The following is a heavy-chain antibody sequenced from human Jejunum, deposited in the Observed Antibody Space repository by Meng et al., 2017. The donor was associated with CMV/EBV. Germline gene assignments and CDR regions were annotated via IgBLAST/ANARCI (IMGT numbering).Heavy chain of an antibody. D-gene: IGHD2/OR15-2a*01. Sequence: SLRLSCAASAFTVSNTYMNWVRQAPGKGLEWVSVIYDAGNTYYADSVKGRFTSSRDNSKNTLYLQMNSLRVEDTAVYYCARGAFDWGQGTLVTVSS. CDR2: IYDAGNT. CDR1: AFTVSNTY. CDR3: ARGAFD. J-gene: IGHJ4*02. V-gene: IGHV3-66*02.